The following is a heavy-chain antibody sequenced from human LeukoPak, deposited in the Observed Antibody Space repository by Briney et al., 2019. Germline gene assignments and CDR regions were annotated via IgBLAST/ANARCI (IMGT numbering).Heavy chain of an antibody. D-gene: IGHD6-19*01. CDR1: GYTFTSYG. CDR2: ISAYNVNT. Sequence: ASVKVSCKASGYTFTSYGISWVRQAPGQGLEWMGWISAYNVNTNYAQKLQGRVTMTTDTSTSTAYMELRSLRSDDTAVYYCARDRAVADYNWFDPWGRGTLVTVSS. V-gene: IGHV1-18*01. J-gene: IGHJ5*02. CDR3: ARDRAVADYNWFDP.